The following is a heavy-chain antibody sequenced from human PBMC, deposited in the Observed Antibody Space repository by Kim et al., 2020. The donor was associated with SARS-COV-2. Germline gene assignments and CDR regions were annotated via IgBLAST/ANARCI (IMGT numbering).Heavy chain of an antibody. CDR3: AREGYYQRPPDS. D-gene: IGHD2-2*01. CDR1: GGSFSITTYY. V-gene: IGHV4-39*07. CDR2: IYYTGTT. J-gene: IGHJ4*02. Sequence: SETLSLTCTVSGGSFSITTYYWGWIRQPPGKGLEWIGSIYYTGTTYYNTSLKGRATISGDTSKNLLSLKLRSVAAADTAVYYCAREGYYQRPPDSWGQGTLVTVSS.